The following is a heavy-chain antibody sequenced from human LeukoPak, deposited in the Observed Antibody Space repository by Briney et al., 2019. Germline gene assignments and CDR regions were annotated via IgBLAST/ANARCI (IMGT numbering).Heavy chain of an antibody. Sequence: PGGSLRLSCAASGFTFSSDAMTWVRQAPGEGLEWVPTITGSDDTTYYADSVKGRFTISRDYSKNTVHLQLNNLRAEDTAMYYCAKGPQLYSGYHPDYWGQGTLVTVSS. CDR1: GFTFSSDA. CDR3: AKGPQLYSGYHPDY. CDR2: ITGSDDTT. D-gene: IGHD5-12*01. V-gene: IGHV3-23*01. J-gene: IGHJ4*02.